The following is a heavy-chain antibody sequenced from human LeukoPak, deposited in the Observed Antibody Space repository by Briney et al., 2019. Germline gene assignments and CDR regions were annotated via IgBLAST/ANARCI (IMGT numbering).Heavy chain of an antibody. V-gene: IGHV3-73*01. J-gene: IGHJ4*02. CDR1: GFTFSDSA. Sequence: GGSLRLSCAASGFTFSDSAMHWVRQASGKGLEWVGRIRSKANSYATAYAASVKGRFTISRDDSKNTAYLQMNSLKTEDTAVYYCTSLVVVAASGGYWGQGTLVTVSS. CDR3: TSLVVVAASGGY. D-gene: IGHD2-15*01. CDR2: IRSKANSYAT.